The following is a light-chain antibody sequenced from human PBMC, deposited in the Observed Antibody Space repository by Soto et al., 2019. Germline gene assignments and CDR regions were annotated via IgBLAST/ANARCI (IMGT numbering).Light chain of an antibody. CDR3: RSYTSSSTPYL. Sequence: QSALTQPDSVSGSPGQSITISCTGTSSDVGAYNYVSWYQHHPGKAPRLMIYDVSNRPSGVSDRFSGSKSGNTASLTISGLQAEDEADYYCRSYTSSSTPYLFGTGTKLTVL. CDR1: SSDVGAYNY. V-gene: IGLV2-14*03. CDR2: DVS. J-gene: IGLJ1*01.